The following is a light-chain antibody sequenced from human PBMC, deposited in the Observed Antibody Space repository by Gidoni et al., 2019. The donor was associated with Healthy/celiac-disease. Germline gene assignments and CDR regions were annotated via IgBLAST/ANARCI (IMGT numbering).Light chain of an antibody. Sequence: DIQLTPSPSFLSASVGDRVTITCWASQCISSYLARYQQKPGKAPKLLIYAASTLQSGVPSRFSGSGSGTEFTLTISSLQPEDFATYYCQQLNSYPLTFGGGTKVEIK. CDR3: QQLNSYPLT. CDR2: AAS. CDR1: QCISSY. J-gene: IGKJ4*01. V-gene: IGKV1-9*01.